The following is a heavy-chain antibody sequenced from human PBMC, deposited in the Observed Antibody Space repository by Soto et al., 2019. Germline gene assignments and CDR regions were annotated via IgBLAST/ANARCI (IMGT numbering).Heavy chain of an antibody. CDR2: ISSTTNYI. J-gene: IGHJ4*02. CDR1: GFTFTRYS. Sequence: PGGSLRLSCAVSGFTFTRYSMNWVSQAPGKGLEWVSSISSTTNYIYYADSMKGRFTVSRDNAKNSVYLEMNSLSAEDTAVYYCARESEDLTSNFDYWGQGTLVTVSS. CDR3: ARESEDLTSNFDY. V-gene: IGHV3-21*01.